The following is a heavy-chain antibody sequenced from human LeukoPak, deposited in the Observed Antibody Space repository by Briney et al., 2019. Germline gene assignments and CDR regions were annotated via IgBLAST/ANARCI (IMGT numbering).Heavy chain of an antibody. V-gene: IGHV4-39*07. CDR1: SGSISNSNFY. CDR3: ARGRLHCSGGSCYNWFDP. Sequence: SETLSLTCTVSSGSISNSNFYWGWIRQPPGKGLEWIGSIFYSGSTDYNPSLKSRVTIAVDTSKNQFSLKLNSVTAADTAVYYCARGRLHCSGGSCYNWFDPWGQGTLVTVSS. J-gene: IGHJ5*02. CDR2: IFYSGST. D-gene: IGHD2-15*01.